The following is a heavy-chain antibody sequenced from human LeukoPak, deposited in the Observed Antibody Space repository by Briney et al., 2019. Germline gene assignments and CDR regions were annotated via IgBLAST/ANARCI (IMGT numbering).Heavy chain of an antibody. V-gene: IGHV3-21*06. CDR3: AKNRESSSSHFDC. CDR1: GFTFSIYS. Sequence: GGSLGLSCAASGFTFSIYSMNWVRQAPGKGLEWVSSISSSSSFISCADSVQGRFTISRDNAKNSLYLQMNSLRAEDTAVYYCAKNRESSSSHFDCWGQGTLVTVSS. J-gene: IGHJ4*02. CDR2: ISSSSSFI. D-gene: IGHD6-6*01.